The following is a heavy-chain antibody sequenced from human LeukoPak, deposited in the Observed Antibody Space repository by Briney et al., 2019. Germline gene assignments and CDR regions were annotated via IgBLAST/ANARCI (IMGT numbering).Heavy chain of an antibody. CDR1: GGTFSSYA. CDR2: VIPIFGTA. Sequence: ASVKVSCKASGGTFSSYAISWVRQAPGQGLEWMGGVIPIFGTANYAQKFQGGVTITTDESTSTAYMELSSLRSEDTAVYYCARAIGGCSSTSCYTFDAFDIWGQGTMVTVSS. J-gene: IGHJ3*02. CDR3: ARAIGGCSSTSCYTFDAFDI. V-gene: IGHV1-69*05. D-gene: IGHD2-2*02.